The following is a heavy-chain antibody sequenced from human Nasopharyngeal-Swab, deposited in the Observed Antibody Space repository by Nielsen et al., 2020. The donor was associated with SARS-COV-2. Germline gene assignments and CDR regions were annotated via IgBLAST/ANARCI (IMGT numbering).Heavy chain of an antibody. J-gene: IGHJ6*03. CDR3: ARVPGYYYYYMDV. V-gene: IGHV4-34*01. CDR1: GGSLSGYY. CDR2: INHSGST. Sequence: SETLSLTCAVYGGSLSGYYWSWISKPPGKGLEWIGEINHSGSTNYNPPLKSRVTISVDTSKNQFSLKLSSVTAADTAVYYCARVPGYYYYYMDVWGKGTTVTVSS.